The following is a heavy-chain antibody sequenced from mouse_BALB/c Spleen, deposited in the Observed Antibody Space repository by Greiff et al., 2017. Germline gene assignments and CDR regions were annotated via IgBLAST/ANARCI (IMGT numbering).Heavy chain of an antibody. J-gene: IGHJ2*01. Sequence: DAGGGLVQPKGSLKLSCAASGFTFNTYAMNWVRQAPGKGLEWVARIRSKSNNYATYYADSVKDRFTISRDDSQSMLYLQMNNLKTEDTAMYYCVRDYDYDSYFDYWGQGTTLTVSS. V-gene: IGHV10-1*02. D-gene: IGHD2-4*01. CDR2: IRSKSNNYAT. CDR3: VRDYDYDSYFDY. CDR1: GFTFNTYA.